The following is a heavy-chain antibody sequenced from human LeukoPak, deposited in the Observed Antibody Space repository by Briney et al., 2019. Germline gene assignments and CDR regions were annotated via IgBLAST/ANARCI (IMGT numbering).Heavy chain of an antibody. V-gene: IGHV1-2*02. J-gene: IGHJ4*02. CDR3: ARSRIVGATSTVAY. CDR2: INPNSGGT. Sequence: ASVKVSCKASGYPFTRYGISWVRQAPGQGLEWMGWINPNSGGTNYAQKFQGRVTMTRDTSISTAYMELSRLRSDDTAVYYCARSRIVGATSTVAYWGQGTLVTVSS. CDR1: GYPFTRYG. D-gene: IGHD1-26*01.